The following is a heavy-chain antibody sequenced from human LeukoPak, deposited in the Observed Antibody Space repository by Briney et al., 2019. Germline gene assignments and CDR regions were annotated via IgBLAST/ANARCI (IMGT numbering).Heavy chain of an antibody. CDR2: ISSSSSYT. CDR1: GFTFSSYS. Sequence: GGSLRLSCAASGFTFSSYSMNWVRQAPGKGLEWVSSISSSSSYTYYADSVKGRFTISRDDAKNSLYLQMNSLRAEDTAVYYCASHRWDAFDIWGQGTMVTVSS. CDR3: ASHRWDAFDI. J-gene: IGHJ3*02. V-gene: IGHV3-21*01. D-gene: IGHD6-13*01.